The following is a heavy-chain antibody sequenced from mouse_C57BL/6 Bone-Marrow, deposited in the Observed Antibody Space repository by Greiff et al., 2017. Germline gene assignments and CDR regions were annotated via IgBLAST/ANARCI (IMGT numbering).Heavy chain of an antibody. CDR2: IYPRSGNT. J-gene: IGHJ1*03. V-gene: IGHV1-81*01. CDR1: GYTFTSSG. Sequence: QVQLQQSGAELARPGASVKLSCKASGYTFTSSGISWVKQRTGQGLEWIGEIYPRSGNTYYNEKFKGKATLTADKSSSTAYMELRSLTSEDSAVYFCARSKDYYGSRYFDVWGTGTTVTVSS. D-gene: IGHD1-1*01. CDR3: ARSKDYYGSRYFDV.